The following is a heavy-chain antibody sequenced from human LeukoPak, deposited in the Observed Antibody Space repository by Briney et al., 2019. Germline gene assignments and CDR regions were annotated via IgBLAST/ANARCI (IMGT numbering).Heavy chain of an antibody. Sequence: SETLSLTCTVSGGSISSSSYYWGWIRQPPGKGLEWIGSIYYSGSTYYNPSLKSRVTISVDTSKNQFSLKLSSVTAADTAVYYCARRRDGYRTIDYWGQGTLVTVSS. CDR2: IYYSGST. V-gene: IGHV4-39*01. J-gene: IGHJ4*02. CDR3: ARRRDGYRTIDY. CDR1: GGSISSSSYY. D-gene: IGHD5-24*01.